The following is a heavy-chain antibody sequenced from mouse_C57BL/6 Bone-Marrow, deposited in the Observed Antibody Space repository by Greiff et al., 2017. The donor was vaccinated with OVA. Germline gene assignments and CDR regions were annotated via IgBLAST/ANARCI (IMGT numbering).Heavy chain of an antibody. CDR1: GYSITSGYD. Sequence: EVKVVESGPGMVKPSQSLSLTCTVTGYSITSGYDWHWIRHFPGNKLEWMGYISYSGSTNYNPSLKSRISITHDTSKNHFFLKLNSVTTEDTATYYCARDPLGYWYFDVWGTGTTVTVSS. CDR2: ISYSGST. CDR3: ARDPLGYWYFDV. D-gene: IGHD4-1*01. V-gene: IGHV3-1*01. J-gene: IGHJ1*03.